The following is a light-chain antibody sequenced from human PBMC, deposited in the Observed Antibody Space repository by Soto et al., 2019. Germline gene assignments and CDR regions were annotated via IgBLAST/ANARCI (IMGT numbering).Light chain of an antibody. V-gene: IGKV3D-15*01. CDR2: DTS. J-gene: IGKJ4*01. CDR3: QQTYHTPLT. CDR1: QSVSNK. Sequence: EIVLTQSPATLSVSPGERVTLPCRASQSVSNKLAWYQQKPVQAPRLLISDTSSWDTGVPARFSGSGSGTEFTLTVSSLQSEDFATYFCQQTYHTPLTFGGGTKVDIK.